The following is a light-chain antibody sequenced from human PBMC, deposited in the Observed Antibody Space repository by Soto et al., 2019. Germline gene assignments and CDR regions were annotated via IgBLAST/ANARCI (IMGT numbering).Light chain of an antibody. CDR3: AAWDDSLSCYV. CDR1: SSNIGSNT. V-gene: IGLV1-44*01. CDR2: NSD. J-gene: IGLJ1*01. Sequence: QSVLTQPPSASGTPGQRVTISCSGSSSNIGSNTVNWYQQLPGTAPKLLIYNSDQRPSGVPDRFSGSKSGTSASLAISGLQSEDEADYYCAAWDDSLSCYVFGTGTKLTVL.